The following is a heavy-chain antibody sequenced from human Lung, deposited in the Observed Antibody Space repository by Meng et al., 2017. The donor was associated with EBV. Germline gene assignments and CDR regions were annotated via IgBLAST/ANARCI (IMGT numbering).Heavy chain of an antibody. D-gene: IGHD6-13*01. CDR1: GFTFSSYS. Sequence: EVQLVESGGGLVKPGGSLRLSCAGSGFTFSSYSMNWVRQAPGKGLEWVSSISSSSSYIYYADSVKGRFTISRDNAKNSLYLQMNSLRAEDTAVYYCAKGRYSSSWYKGWFDPWGQGTLVTVAS. CDR3: AKGRYSSSWYKGWFDP. V-gene: IGHV3-21*01. CDR2: ISSSSSYI. J-gene: IGHJ5*02.